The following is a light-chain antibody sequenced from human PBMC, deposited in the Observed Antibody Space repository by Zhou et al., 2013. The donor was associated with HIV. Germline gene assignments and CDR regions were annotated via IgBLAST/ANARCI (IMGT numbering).Light chain of an antibody. V-gene: IGKV1-33*01. CDR3: QQHDSLPLT. CDR1: QDISNH. Sequence: DVQMTHSPSSLSASVGDRVTITCQASQDISNHLNWYQQKPGEAPKLLIYEGSTLETGVPSRFSGSGSGTDFTFTISSLQPEDIAVYYCQQHDSLPLTFGPGTKVEIK. J-gene: IGKJ3*01. CDR2: EGS.